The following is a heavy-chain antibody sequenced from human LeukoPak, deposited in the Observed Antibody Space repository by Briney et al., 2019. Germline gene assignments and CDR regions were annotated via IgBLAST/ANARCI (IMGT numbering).Heavy chain of an antibody. J-gene: IGHJ6*02. CDR2: MNPNSGNT. V-gene: IGHV1-8*01. CDR1: GYTFTSYD. CDR3: ARGDCSSTSCYFDPYYYYYGMDV. D-gene: IGHD2-2*01. Sequence: VASVKVSCKASGYTFTSYDINWVRQATGQGLEWMGWMNPNSGNTGYAQKFQGRVNMTRNTSISTAYMELSSLRSEDTAVYYCARGDCSSTSCYFDPYYYYYGMDVWGQGTTVTVSS.